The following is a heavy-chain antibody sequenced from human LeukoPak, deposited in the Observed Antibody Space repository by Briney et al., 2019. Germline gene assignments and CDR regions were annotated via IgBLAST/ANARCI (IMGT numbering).Heavy chain of an antibody. CDR2: IYPGDSDT. CDR1: GYSFTSYW. J-gene: IGHJ6*03. D-gene: IGHD3-3*01. CDR3: ARCPVVPAAVRPANYDFWSGRDHYYYYMDV. Sequence: GESLKISCKGSGYSFTSYWIGWVRQMPGKGLEWMGIIYPGDSDTRYSPSFQGQVTISADKSISTAYLQWSSLKASDTAMYYCARCPVVPAAVRPANYDFWSGRDHYYYYMDVWGKGTTVTVSS. V-gene: IGHV5-51*01.